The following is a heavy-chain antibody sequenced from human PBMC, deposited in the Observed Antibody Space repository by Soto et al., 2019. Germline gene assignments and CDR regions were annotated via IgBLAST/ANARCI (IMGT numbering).Heavy chain of an antibody. V-gene: IGHV4-39*01. Sequence: SETLSLTCTVSGGSISSSSYYWGWIRQPPGKGLEWIGSIYYSGSTYYNPSLKSRVTISVDTSKNQFSLKLSSVTAADTAVYYCARQSSVLRFLEWLLFTGLFDPWGQGTLVTVSS. CDR3: ARQSSVLRFLEWLLFTGLFDP. CDR2: IYYSGST. CDR1: GGSISSSSYY. J-gene: IGHJ5*02. D-gene: IGHD3-3*01.